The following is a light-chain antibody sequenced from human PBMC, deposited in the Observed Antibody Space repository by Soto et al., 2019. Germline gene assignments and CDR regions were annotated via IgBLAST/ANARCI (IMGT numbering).Light chain of an antibody. V-gene: IGKV3-11*01. J-gene: IGKJ5*01. CDR1: QSVSSY. CDR2: DAS. CDR3: QHYGRSEII. Sequence: EIVLTQSPATLSFSPGESATLSCRASQSVSSYLAWYQQKPGQAPRLLIYDASNRATGIPARFSGSGSGTDFTLTISSLEPEDFAVYYCQHYGRSEIIFGQGTRLEIK.